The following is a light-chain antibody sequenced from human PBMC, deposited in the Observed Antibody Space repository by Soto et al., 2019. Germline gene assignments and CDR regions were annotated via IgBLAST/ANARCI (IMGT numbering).Light chain of an antibody. CDR3: QQYGDQSWT. J-gene: IGKJ1*01. Sequence: ENVLTHSPGTLSLSPGERATLSCRASQSVSSNYLAWYQQQKPGQAPRLLIYGASSRATGVPDRFSVSGSAKDFRLAISRLEPEELVVYFWQQYGDQSWTFGQGTKGEI. CDR2: GAS. CDR1: QSVSSNY. V-gene: IGKV3-20*01.